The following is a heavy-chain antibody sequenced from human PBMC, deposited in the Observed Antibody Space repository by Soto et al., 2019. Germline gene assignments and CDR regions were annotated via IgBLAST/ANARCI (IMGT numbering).Heavy chain of an antibody. J-gene: IGHJ4*02. CDR3: ARPYNTGAFFDY. CDR1: GGSISSSHY. D-gene: IGHD1-20*01. Sequence: QLHLQESGPGLVKSSETLSLTCTVSGGSISSSHYWGGIRQPPGKGLEWIGSVFYSGSPYYSPSFKSRITISVDTSKNQFSLRGRSVTATDTAVYFCARPYNTGAFFDYWGQGNLVTVSS. V-gene: IGHV4-39*01. CDR2: VFYSGSP.